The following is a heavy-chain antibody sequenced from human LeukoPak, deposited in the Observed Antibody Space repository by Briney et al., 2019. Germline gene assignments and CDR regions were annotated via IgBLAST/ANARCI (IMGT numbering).Heavy chain of an antibody. J-gene: IGHJ4*02. CDR3: ARGSRRLADFHY. Sequence: PSETLSLTCTVSGDSISSSDYYWGWLRQPPGKGLGWIGTTTYSGSNYYNPSLQSRVTISVDTSKNQFSLELSSVTAADTAVYYCARGSRRLADFHYWGQGTLVTVSS. V-gene: IGHV4-39*01. CDR1: GDSISSSDYY. CDR2: TTYSGSN. D-gene: IGHD1-26*01.